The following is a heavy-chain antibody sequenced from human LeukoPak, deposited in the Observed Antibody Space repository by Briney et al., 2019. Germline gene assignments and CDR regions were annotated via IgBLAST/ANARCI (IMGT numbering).Heavy chain of an antibody. J-gene: IGHJ4*02. D-gene: IGHD2-2*01. CDR3: ARANFLYCSSTTCHFDY. CDR2: ISYDGSNK. Sequence: GGSLRLSCAASGFTFSSYGMHWVRQAPGKGLEWVAVISYDGSNKYYADSVKGRFTISRDNSKNTLYLQMNSLRADDTAVYYCARANFLYCSSTTCHFDYWGQGTLVTVSS. V-gene: IGHV3-30*03. CDR1: GFTFSSYG.